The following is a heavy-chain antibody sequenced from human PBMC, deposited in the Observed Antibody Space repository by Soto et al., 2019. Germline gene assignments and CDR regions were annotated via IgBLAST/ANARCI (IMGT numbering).Heavy chain of an antibody. CDR1: GFTFSSYS. Sequence: GGSLRLSCAASGFTFSSYSMNWVRQAPGKGLEWVSYISSSSSTIYYADSVKGRFTISRDNAKNSLYLQMNSLRDEDTAVYYCARGSHCDNGVCYRVSDYWGQGTLVTVSS. CDR3: ARGSHCDNGVCYRVSDY. CDR2: ISSSSSTI. J-gene: IGHJ4*02. V-gene: IGHV3-48*02. D-gene: IGHD2-8*01.